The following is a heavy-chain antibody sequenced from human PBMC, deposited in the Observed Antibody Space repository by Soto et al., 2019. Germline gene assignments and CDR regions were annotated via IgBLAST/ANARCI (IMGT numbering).Heavy chain of an antibody. D-gene: IGHD3-22*01. Sequence: SETLSLTCTVSGGSISSYYWSWIRQPPGKGLEWIGYIYYSGSTNYNPSLKSRVTISVDTSKNQFSLKLSSVTAADTAVYYCARETYYYDSSGYYSGAFDIWGQGTMVTVSS. CDR1: GGSISSYY. CDR2: IYYSGST. J-gene: IGHJ3*02. V-gene: IGHV4-59*01. CDR3: ARETYYYDSSGYYSGAFDI.